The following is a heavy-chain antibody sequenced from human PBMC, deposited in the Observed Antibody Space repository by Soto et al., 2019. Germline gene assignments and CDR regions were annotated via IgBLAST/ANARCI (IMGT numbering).Heavy chain of an antibody. D-gene: IGHD7-27*01. CDR1: GFTFRSYW. CDR2: INQDGSEI. J-gene: IGHJ6*03. V-gene: IGHV3-7*01. Sequence: EVQLVESGGGLVQPGGSLRLSCAASGFTFRSYWMSWVRQAPGKGLEWVANINQDGSEIYYVDSVEGRFSISRDNAENSLYLQMNSLRAEDTAVYSCARDFHVRLGITYYYYMDVWGTGTTVTVSS. CDR3: ARDFHVRLGITYYYYMDV.